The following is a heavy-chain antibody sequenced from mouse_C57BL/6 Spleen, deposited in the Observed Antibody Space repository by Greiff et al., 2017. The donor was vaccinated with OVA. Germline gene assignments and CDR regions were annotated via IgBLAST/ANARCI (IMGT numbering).Heavy chain of an antibody. CDR2: IRSKSNNYAT. Sequence: EVQLVESGGGLVQPKGSLKLSCAASGFSFNTYAMNWVRQAPGKGLEWVARIRSKSNNYATYYADSVKDRFTISRDDSESMLYLQMNNLKTEETAMYYCVGGPHSAWFAYWGQGTLVTVSA. V-gene: IGHV10-1*01. CDR3: VGGPHSAWFAY. CDR1: GFSFNTYA. D-gene: IGHD1-1*02. J-gene: IGHJ3*01.